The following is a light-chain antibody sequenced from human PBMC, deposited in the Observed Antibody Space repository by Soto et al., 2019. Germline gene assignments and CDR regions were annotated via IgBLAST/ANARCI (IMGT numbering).Light chain of an antibody. CDR1: HGLVYSDGNTY. CDR3: MQGAQWPYT. V-gene: IGKV2-30*01. J-gene: IGKJ2*01. CDR2: KVS. Sequence: VVTQSPLSLPVTPGQPASISCKSSHGLVYSDGNTYLNWFHQRPGQAPRRLIYKVSNRDSGVPDRFSGSESGTDFTLRISRVEAEDVGIYYCMQGAQWPYTFGQGTTLE.